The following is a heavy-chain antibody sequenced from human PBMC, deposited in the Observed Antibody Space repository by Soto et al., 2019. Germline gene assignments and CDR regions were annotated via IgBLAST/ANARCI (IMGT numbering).Heavy chain of an antibody. Sequence: GASVKVSCKASGYTFTSYYMHWVRQAPGQGLEWMGIINPSGGSTSYAQKFQGRVTMTGDTSTSTAYMELSSLRSEDTAVYYCARVNGGFYGDYEPYYDAFDIWGQGTMVTVSS. V-gene: IGHV1-46*03. CDR1: GYTFTSYY. CDR3: ARVNGGFYGDYEPYYDAFDI. D-gene: IGHD4-17*01. J-gene: IGHJ3*02. CDR2: INPSGGST.